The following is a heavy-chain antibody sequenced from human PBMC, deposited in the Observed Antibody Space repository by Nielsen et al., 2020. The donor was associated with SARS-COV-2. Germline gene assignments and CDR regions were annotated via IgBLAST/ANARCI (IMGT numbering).Heavy chain of an antibody. J-gene: IGHJ4*02. Sequence: SETLSLTCTVSGGSISSGDYSWTWIRQPPGKGLEWIGYIYSSGSAYYNPSLKSRLAISVDRSKNQFSLKLSSVTAADTAVYYCARGPRITMVRGGFDYWGQGTLVTVSS. CDR1: GGSISSGDYS. V-gene: IGHV4-30-4*01. CDR3: ARGPRITMVRGGFDY. D-gene: IGHD3-10*01. CDR2: IYSSGSA.